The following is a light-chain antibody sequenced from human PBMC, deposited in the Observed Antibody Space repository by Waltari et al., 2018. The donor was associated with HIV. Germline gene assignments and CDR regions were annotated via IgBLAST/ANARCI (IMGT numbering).Light chain of an antibody. CDR1: SSDIGYFKF. V-gene: IGLV2-14*03. J-gene: IGLJ3*02. CDR2: DVS. Sequence: QSALTQPASVSGSPGQSITISCTGTSSDIGYFKFVSWYQQHPGKAPKLMIYDVSSRPSGVSDRISGSKSGYTASLTISGLQPEDEADYYCSSYTSGSTWVFGGGTKVTVL. CDR3: SSYTSGSTWV.